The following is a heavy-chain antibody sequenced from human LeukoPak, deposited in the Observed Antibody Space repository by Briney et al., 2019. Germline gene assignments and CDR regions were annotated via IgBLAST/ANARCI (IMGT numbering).Heavy chain of an antibody. CDR2: INPSGGST. CDR1: GGTFSSYA. CDR3: ARSTASGDYAGR. V-gene: IGHV1-46*01. Sequence: ASVKVSCKASGGTFSSYATNWVRQAPGQGLEWMGIINPSGGSTSYAQKFQGRVTMTRDTSTSTVYMELSSLRSEDTAVYYCARSTASGDYAGRWGQGTLVTVSS. J-gene: IGHJ4*02. D-gene: IGHD4-17*01.